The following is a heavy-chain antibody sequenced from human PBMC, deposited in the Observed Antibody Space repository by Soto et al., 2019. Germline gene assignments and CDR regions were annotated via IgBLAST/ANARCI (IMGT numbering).Heavy chain of an antibody. D-gene: IGHD2-2*01. CDR3: ARRGYCSSTSCLYGVGYYYYMDV. Sequence: PSETLSLTCAVYGGSFSGYYWSWIRQPPGKGLEWIGEINHSGSTNYNPSLKSRVTISVDTSKNQFSLKLSSVTAADTAVYYCARRGYCSSTSCLYGVGYYYYMDVWGKGTTVNVSS. CDR1: GGSFSGYY. J-gene: IGHJ6*03. V-gene: IGHV4-34*01. CDR2: INHSGST.